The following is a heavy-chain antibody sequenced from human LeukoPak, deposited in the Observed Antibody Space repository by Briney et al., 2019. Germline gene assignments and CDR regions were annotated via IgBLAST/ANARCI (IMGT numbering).Heavy chain of an antibody. CDR1: GGSISSYY. CDR2: IYYSGST. Sequence: SETLSPTCTVSGGSISSYYWSWIRQPPGKGLEWIGYIYYSGSTNYNPSLKSRVTISVDTSKNQFSLKLSSVTAADTAVYYCARDSGYYDSSGYYPVEFQHWGQGTLVTVSS. J-gene: IGHJ1*01. D-gene: IGHD3-22*01. V-gene: IGHV4-59*01. CDR3: ARDSGYYDSSGYYPVEFQH.